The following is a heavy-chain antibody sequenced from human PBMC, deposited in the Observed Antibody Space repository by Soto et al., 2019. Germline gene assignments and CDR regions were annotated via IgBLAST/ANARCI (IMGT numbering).Heavy chain of an antibody. D-gene: IGHD1-26*01. CDR3: AGGFVSGKCYDFES. Sequence: QVQLQESGPGLVKPSQTLSLTCTVSGDSIMRYSYYWNWILQHPGKGLEWIGYIYYSGTTAYNPSLKTLVARSPDTTKNDVPLSLGSVTAGDTGVYYCAGGFVSGKCYDFESWGQGTKVAVSA. CDR1: GDSIMRYSYY. V-gene: IGHV4-31*01. CDR2: IYYSGTT. J-gene: IGHJ4*02.